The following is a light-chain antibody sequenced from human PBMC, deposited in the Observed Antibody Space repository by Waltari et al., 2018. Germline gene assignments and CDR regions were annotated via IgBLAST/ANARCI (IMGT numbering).Light chain of an antibody. CDR2: DVT. Sequence: QSALTQPRSVSGSPGQSVTISCTGTSSEVGGYNYVSWYQQHPGKAPKLMIYDVTKRPSGGPDRFSGSKSGNTASLTISGLQAEDEADYYCCSYAGSYTLWVFGGGTKLTVL. CDR3: CSYAGSYTLWV. V-gene: IGLV2-11*01. J-gene: IGLJ3*02. CDR1: SSEVGGYNY.